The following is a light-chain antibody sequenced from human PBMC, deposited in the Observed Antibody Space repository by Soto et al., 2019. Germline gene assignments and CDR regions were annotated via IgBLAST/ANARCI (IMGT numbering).Light chain of an antibody. J-gene: IGLJ1*01. V-gene: IGLV2-11*01. CDR3: CSYAGSYSYV. CDR2: DVI. CDR1: RSDVGGYDY. Sequence: QSALTQPRSVSGSPGQSVSISCTGARSDVGGYDYVSWYQQHPDKAPKVIIYDVIKRPSGVPDRFSGSKSGNTASLTISGLQSDHEADYYFCSYAGSYSYVFGPGTKLTVL.